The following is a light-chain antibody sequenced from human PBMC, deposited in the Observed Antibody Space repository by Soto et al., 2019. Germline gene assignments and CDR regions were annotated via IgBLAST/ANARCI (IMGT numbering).Light chain of an antibody. V-gene: IGKV3-15*01. CDR1: QSVSSN. CDR3: QQYNNWPRT. CDR2: GAS. Sequence: EIVMTQSPATLSVSPGERATLSCRASQSVSSNSAWYQQKPGQAPRLLIYGASTRATGIPARFSGSGSGTEFTLTISSLQSEDFAVYYCQQYNNWPRTFGGGTKVEIK. J-gene: IGKJ4*01.